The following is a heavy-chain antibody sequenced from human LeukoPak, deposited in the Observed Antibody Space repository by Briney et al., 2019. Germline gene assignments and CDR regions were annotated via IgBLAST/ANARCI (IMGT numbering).Heavy chain of an antibody. J-gene: IGHJ4*02. CDR1: GGTFSSYA. CDR3: ARPYCSGGSCYAFDY. CDR2: IIPIFGTA. Sequence: SVKVSCKASGGTFSSYAISWVRQAPGQGLEWMGGIIPIFGTANYAQKFQGRVTITTDESTSTAYMELSSLRSDDTAVYYCARPYCSGGSCYAFDYWGQGTLVTVSS. D-gene: IGHD2-15*01. V-gene: IGHV1-69*05.